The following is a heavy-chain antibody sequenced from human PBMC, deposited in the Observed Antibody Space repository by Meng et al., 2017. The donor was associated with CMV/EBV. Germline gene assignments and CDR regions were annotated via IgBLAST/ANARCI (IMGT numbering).Heavy chain of an antibody. CDR1: GGSFSGYY. J-gene: IGHJ4*02. CDR3: AIFDSSGYYKDY. D-gene: IGHD3-22*01. CDR2: INHSGST. Sequence: SQTLSLTCAVYGGSFSGYYWSWIRQPPGKGLEWIGEINHSGSTNYNPSLKSRVTISVDTSKNQFSLKLSSVTAADTAVYYCAIFDSSGYYKDYRGQGTLVTVSS. V-gene: IGHV4-34*01.